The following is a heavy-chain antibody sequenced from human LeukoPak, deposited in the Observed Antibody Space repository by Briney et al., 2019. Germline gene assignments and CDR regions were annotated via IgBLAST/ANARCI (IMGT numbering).Heavy chain of an antibody. D-gene: IGHD2-15*01. V-gene: IGHV3-15*01. Sequence: GGSLRLSCAASGFAFSNDWMTWVRQAPGKGLEWVGRIKTKTDGETTDYAAPVKGRFTISRDDSKNMLYLQMNSLKTEDTAVYYCICFWFDFWGQGTLVTVSP. CDR2: IKTKTDGETT. CDR3: ICFWFDF. CDR1: GFAFSNDW. J-gene: IGHJ4*02.